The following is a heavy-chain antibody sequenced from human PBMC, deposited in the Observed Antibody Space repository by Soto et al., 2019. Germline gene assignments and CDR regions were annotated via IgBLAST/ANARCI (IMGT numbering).Heavy chain of an antibody. CDR2: ISSNGGST. Sequence: EVQLVESGGGLVQPGGSLRLSCAASGSTFSIYAMHWVRQAPGKGLEFISVISSNGGSTHYASSVKGRFTISRDNSKNTLYLEMGSLRAVDTAMYYCGRAGYSSALDYWGQGTLVSVSS. CDR3: GRAGYSSALDY. CDR1: GSTFSIYA. J-gene: IGHJ4*02. V-gene: IGHV3-64*01. D-gene: IGHD5-18*01.